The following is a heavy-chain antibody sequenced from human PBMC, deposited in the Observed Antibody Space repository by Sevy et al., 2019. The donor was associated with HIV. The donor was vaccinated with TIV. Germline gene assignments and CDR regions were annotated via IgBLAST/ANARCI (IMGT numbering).Heavy chain of an antibody. D-gene: IGHD2-15*01. J-gene: IGHJ1*01. CDR2: IWYDGSNI. CDR1: GFTFSSSG. Sequence: GGSLRLSCAASGFTFSSSGMHWVRQAPGKGLEWVAVIWYDGSNIYYADSVKGRFTISRDNTKNTLYLQMNSLRAEDTAVYYCAGEVQYCSGGSCYTVEYFQHWGQGTLVTVSS. CDR3: AGEVQYCSGGSCYTVEYFQH. V-gene: IGHV3-33*08.